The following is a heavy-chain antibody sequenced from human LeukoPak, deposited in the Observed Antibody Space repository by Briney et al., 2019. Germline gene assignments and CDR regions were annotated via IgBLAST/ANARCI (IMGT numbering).Heavy chain of an antibody. Sequence: GGSLRLSCAASGFTFSSYGMQWVRPAPGKGRWWVAVISYDGSNKYYADSVKGRFTISRDNSKNTLHLQMNSLRAEDTAVYYCAKDGTSVATAGSHFDYWGQGTLVTVSS. CDR1: GFTFSSYG. V-gene: IGHV3-30*18. CDR3: AKDGTSVATAGSHFDY. CDR2: ISYDGSNK. J-gene: IGHJ4*02. D-gene: IGHD6-13*01.